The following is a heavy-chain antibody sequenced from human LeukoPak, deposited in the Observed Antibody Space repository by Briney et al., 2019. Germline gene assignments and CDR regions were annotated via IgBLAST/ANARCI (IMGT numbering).Heavy chain of an antibody. CDR1: GFTFRTYW. CDR2: INEDGSIT. V-gene: IGHV3-74*01. D-gene: IGHD4-23*01. Sequence: GGSLRLSCAVSGFTFRTYWMHWVRQVPGEGLVWVSRINEDGSITNYADSVKGRFSISRDNSKNTLYLQMNSLRVEDTAVYYCARGRPHGNDYWGQGTLVTVSS. CDR3: ARGRPHGNDY. J-gene: IGHJ4*02.